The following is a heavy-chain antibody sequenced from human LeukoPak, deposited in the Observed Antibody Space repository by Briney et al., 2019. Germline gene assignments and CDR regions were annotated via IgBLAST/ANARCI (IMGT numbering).Heavy chain of an antibody. V-gene: IGHV1-58*01. CDR1: GFTFTSSA. CDR3: AAGGRGYSYGLDY. CDR2: IVVGSGNT. D-gene: IGHD5-18*01. J-gene: IGHJ4*02. Sequence: SVKVSCKASGFTFTSSAVQWVRQARGQRLEWIGWIVVGSGNTNYAQKFQEGVTITRDMSTSTAYMELSSLRSEDTAVYYCAAGGRGYSYGLDYWGQGTLVTVSS.